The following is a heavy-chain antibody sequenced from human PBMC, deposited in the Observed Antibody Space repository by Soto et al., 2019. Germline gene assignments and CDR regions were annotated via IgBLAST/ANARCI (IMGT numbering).Heavy chain of an antibody. J-gene: IGHJ5*02. Sequence: SETLSLTCAVSGASVSSGGSVSSGDNYWTWIRQSPGKGLQWIGQISYSGTTHYNPSLMSRVIISLDTSKNQFSLMLSSVTAADTAVYYCTRGFKNSVWGPWRYNWFDPWGQGVLVTVS. CDR1: GGSVSSGDNY. V-gene: IGHV4-30-4*01. CDR3: TRGFKNSVWGPWRYNWFDP. CDR2: ISYSGTT. D-gene: IGHD3-16*01.